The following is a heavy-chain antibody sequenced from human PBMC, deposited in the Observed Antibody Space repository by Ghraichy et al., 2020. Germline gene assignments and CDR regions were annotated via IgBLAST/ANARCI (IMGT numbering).Heavy chain of an antibody. CDR1: GFTFSDYY. V-gene: IGHV3-11*06. CDR3: ARWSGYSSSWGDY. J-gene: IGHJ4*02. D-gene: IGHD6-13*01. CDR2: ISSSSSYT. Sequence: GESLNISCAASGFTFSDYYMSWIRQAPGKGLEWVSYISSSSSYTNYADSVKGRFTISRDNAKNSLYLQMNSLRAEDTAVYYCARWSGYSSSWGDYWGQGTLVTVSS.